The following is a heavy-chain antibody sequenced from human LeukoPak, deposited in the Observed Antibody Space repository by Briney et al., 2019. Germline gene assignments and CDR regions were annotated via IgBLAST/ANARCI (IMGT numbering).Heavy chain of an antibody. D-gene: IGHD2-21*01. CDR2: IIPIFGTA. J-gene: IGHJ1*01. CDR1: GGTFSSYA. Sequence: ASVKVSCKASGGTFSSYAISWVRQAPGQGLEWMGGIIPIFGTANYAQKFQGRVTITADESTSTAYMELSSLRSEDTAVYYCARVKYRAVGDKQHWGRGTLVTVSS. CDR3: ARVKYRAVGDKQH. V-gene: IGHV1-69*01.